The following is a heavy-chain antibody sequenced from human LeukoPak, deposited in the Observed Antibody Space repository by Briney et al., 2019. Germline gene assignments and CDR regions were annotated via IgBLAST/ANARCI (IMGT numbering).Heavy chain of an antibody. D-gene: IGHD5-12*01. Sequence: AASVKVSCKASGYTFTGYYMHWVRQAPGQGLEWMGWINPNSGGTNYAQKFQGRVTMTRDTSISTAYMELSRLRSDDTAVYYCARDGSGYDPYYFDYWGQGTLVTVSS. V-gene: IGHV1-2*02. J-gene: IGHJ4*02. CDR2: INPNSGGT. CDR1: GYTFTGYY. CDR3: ARDGSGYDPYYFDY.